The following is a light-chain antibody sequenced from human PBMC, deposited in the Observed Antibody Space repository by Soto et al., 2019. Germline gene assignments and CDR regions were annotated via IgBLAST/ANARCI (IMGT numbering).Light chain of an antibody. CDR3: SSYSRDSIPV. Sequence: QSALTQPASVSGSPGQSITISCTGTYRDVGGYNFVSWYQHHPGKAPKLILYGVTNRPSGVSNRFSGPKSGDTASLTISGLQADDEADYYCSSYSRDSIPVFGTGTKVTVL. V-gene: IGLV2-14*01. J-gene: IGLJ1*01. CDR2: GVT. CDR1: YRDVGGYNF.